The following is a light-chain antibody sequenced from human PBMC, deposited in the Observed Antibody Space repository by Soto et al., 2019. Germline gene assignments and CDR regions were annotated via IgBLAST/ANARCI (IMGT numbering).Light chain of an antibody. CDR1: QSISSW. CDR2: KAS. V-gene: IGKV1-5*03. J-gene: IGKJ1*01. Sequence: IQMTQSPSTPPASVGDRVTITCRASQSISSWLAWYQQKPGKAPKLLIYKASTLESGVPSRFSGSGSGTEFTLTISSLQPDDFATYYCQQYNTYWTFGQGTKVEIK. CDR3: QQYNTYWT.